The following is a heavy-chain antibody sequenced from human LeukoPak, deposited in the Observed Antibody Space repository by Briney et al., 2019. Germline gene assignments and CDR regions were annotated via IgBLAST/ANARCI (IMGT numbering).Heavy chain of an antibody. Sequence: ASVKVSCKASRYTFTNYYMHWVRQAPGQGLEWMGVIDPNGGGASYPQKVQGRVTMTRDTSTSTVYMELSSLRSEDTAVYYCAAWGSSSSPLPGMDVWGQGITVTVSS. CDR2: IDPNGGGA. V-gene: IGHV1-46*01. CDR3: AAWGSSSSPLPGMDV. CDR1: RYTFTNYY. D-gene: IGHD6-13*01. J-gene: IGHJ6*02.